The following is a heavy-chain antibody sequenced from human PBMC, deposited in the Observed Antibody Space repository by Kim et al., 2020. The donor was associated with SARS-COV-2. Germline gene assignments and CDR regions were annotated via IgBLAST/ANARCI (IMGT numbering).Heavy chain of an antibody. J-gene: IGHJ4*02. D-gene: IGHD5-12*01. CDR1: GGSISSYY. CDR3: ARGEGMATIYYFDY. Sequence: SETLSLTCTVSGGSISSYYWSWIRQPPGKGLEWIGYIYYSGSTNYNPSLKSRVTISVDTSKNQFSLKLSSVTAADTAVYYCARGEGMATIYYFDYWGQGTLVTVSS. CDR2: IYYSGST. V-gene: IGHV4-59*13.